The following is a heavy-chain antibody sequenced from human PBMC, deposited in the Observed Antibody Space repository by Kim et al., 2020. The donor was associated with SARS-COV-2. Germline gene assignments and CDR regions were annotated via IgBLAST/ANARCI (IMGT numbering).Heavy chain of an antibody. Sequence: SETLSLTCSVSGDSIIDYYWSWIRQPPGKELEFIGYIYSSGSTTYSPSLKSRVTMSVDTSKNHFSPTLNSVTAADTALYFCARGRKPRYGYAYDICGQGT. CDR1: GDSIIDYY. CDR2: IYSSGST. D-gene: IGHD1-26*01. J-gene: IGHJ3*02. CDR3: ARGRKPRYGYAYDI. V-gene: IGHV4-4*09.